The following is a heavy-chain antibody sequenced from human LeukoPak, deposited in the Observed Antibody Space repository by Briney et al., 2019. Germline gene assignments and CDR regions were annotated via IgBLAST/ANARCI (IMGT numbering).Heavy chain of an antibody. CDR1: RLTFSSYN. CDR2: IKSRSDGETT. Sequence: GGSLRLSCAASRLTFSSYNMNWVRQAPGKGLEWVGRIKSRSDGETTDYVAAVKGRFSISRDDSKNTVFLQLNSLNTEDTAVYYCTTVLIGYCATSGCYAGDLWGQGTLVIVSS. CDR3: TTVLIGYCATSGCYAGDL. D-gene: IGHD2-2*01. V-gene: IGHV3-15*01. J-gene: IGHJ5*02.